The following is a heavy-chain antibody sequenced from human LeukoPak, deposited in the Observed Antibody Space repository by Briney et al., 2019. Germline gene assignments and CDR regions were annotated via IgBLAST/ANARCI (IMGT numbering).Heavy chain of an antibody. CDR2: IKSKTDGGTT. CDR3: TTKGEGYFDY. V-gene: IGHV3-15*01. CDR1: GFIFGSYG. Sequence: GGSLRLSCAASGFIFGSYGMHWVRQAPGKGLEWVGRIKSKTDGGTTDYAAPVKGRFTISRDDSKNTLYLQMNSLKTEDTAVYYCTTKGEGYFDYWGQGTLVTVSS. J-gene: IGHJ4*02.